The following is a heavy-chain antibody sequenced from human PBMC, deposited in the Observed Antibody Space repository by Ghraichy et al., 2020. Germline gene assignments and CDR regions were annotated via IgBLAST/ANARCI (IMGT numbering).Heavy chain of an antibody. D-gene: IGHD2-15*01. CDR1: GFTFRSHV. Sequence: GGSLRLSCAASGFTFRSHVMTWVRLAPGKGLEWVSGVSDSGDETYHADSVKGRFTITRDNSENILYLQMNSLRPDDTAVYYCAKLATPSYVDVWGNGTTVTVS. CDR3: AKLATPSYVDV. CDR2: VSDSGDET. V-gene: IGHV3-23*01. J-gene: IGHJ6*03.